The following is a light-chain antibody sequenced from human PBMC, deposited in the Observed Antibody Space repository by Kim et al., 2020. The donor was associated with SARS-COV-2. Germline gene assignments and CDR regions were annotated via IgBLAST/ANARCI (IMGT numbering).Light chain of an antibody. CDR3: AAWDEIQSGPV. V-gene: IGLV1-44*01. Sequence: GHTVPIACSGSVANVGINTAGWNRQVPGTAPKLLIYSDKERPSGVPDRFSGSKSGTAASLANTGHQSGDEADYYCAAWDEIQSGPVFGGGTQLTVL. CDR1: VANVGINT. CDR2: SDK. J-gene: IGLJ2*01.